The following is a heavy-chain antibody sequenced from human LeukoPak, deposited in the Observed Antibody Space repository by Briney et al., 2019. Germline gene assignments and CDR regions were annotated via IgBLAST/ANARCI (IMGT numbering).Heavy chain of an antibody. Sequence: GGTLRLSCAASGFTFSSYGMSWVRQAPGKGLEWVSAISGSGGSTYYADSVKGRFTISRDNSKNTLYLQMNSLRAEDTAVYYCAKVLYYYDSSGYDYWGQGTLVTVSS. CDR2: ISGSGGST. CDR1: GFTFSSYG. D-gene: IGHD3-22*01. V-gene: IGHV3-23*01. CDR3: AKVLYYYDSSGYDY. J-gene: IGHJ4*02.